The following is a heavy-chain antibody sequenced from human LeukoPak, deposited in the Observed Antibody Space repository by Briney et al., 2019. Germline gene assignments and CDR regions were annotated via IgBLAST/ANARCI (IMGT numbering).Heavy chain of an antibody. CDR1: GGTFSSYA. Sequence: ASVKVSCKASGGTFSSYAISWVRQAPGQGLEWMGGIIPIFGTANYAQKFQGRVTITTDESTSTAYMELSSPRSEDTAVYYCARRLHTAGPWLAFDIWGQGTMVTVSS. CDR2: IIPIFGTA. J-gene: IGHJ3*02. V-gene: IGHV1-69*05. CDR3: ARRLHTAGPWLAFDI. D-gene: IGHD6-13*01.